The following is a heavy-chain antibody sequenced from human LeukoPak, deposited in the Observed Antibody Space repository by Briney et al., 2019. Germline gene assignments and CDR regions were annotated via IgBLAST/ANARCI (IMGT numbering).Heavy chain of an antibody. CDR3: ARDTMVRGVRGYYYYGMDV. J-gene: IGHJ6*02. CDR2: ISAYNGNT. D-gene: IGHD3-10*01. V-gene: IGHV1-18*01. CDR1: GYTFTSYG. Sequence: ASVKVSCKASGYTFTSYGISWVRQAPGQGLEWMGWISAYNGNTNYAQKLQGRATMTTDTSTSTAYMELRSLRSDDTAVYYCARDTMVRGVRGYYYYGMDVWGQGTTVTVSS.